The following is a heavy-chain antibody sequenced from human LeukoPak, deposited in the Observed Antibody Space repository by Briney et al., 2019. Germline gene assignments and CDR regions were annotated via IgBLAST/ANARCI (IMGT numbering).Heavy chain of an antibody. CDR1: GGSITSTNW. J-gene: IGHJ4*02. Sequence: PSETLSLTCAVSGGSITSTNWWSWVRQPPGKGLEWIGEIYHSGSTNCNPSLKSRVTMSVDKPKNQFSLKLSSKSAADTAVYYCLYGGNSGDWVYWGQGTLVTVSS. D-gene: IGHD4-23*01. V-gene: IGHV4-4*02. CDR2: IYHSGST. CDR3: LYGGNSGDWVY.